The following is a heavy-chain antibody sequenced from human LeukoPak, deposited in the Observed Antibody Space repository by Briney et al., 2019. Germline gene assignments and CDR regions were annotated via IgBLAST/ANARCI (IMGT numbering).Heavy chain of an antibody. CDR2: INPNSGGT. J-gene: IGHJ4*02. Sequence: SVKLSCKASGYTFTDYYMHWVRQAPGQGLEWMGWINPNSGGTNYAQKFQGRVTMTRDTSISTAYMELSRLRSDDTAVYYCAREGPIVGATHLVDYGGQGTLVTVSS. CDR1: GYTFTDYY. CDR3: AREGPIVGATHLVDY. V-gene: IGHV1-2*02. D-gene: IGHD1-26*01.